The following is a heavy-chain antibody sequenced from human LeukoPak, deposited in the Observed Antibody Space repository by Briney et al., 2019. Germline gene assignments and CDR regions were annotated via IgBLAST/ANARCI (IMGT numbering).Heavy chain of an antibody. D-gene: IGHD3-10*01. CDR2: ISHPGRT. CDR3: ARVLDYYGSGTRDFDY. CDR1: GYSITSGYY. Sequence: PSETLSLTCTVSGYSITSGYYWGWIRQPPGKGLEWIGSISHPGRTFYNPSLKSRVTISVDTSKNQFSLKLNSVTAADTAVYYCARVLDYYGSGTRDFDYWGQGILVTVSS. V-gene: IGHV4-38-2*02. J-gene: IGHJ4*02.